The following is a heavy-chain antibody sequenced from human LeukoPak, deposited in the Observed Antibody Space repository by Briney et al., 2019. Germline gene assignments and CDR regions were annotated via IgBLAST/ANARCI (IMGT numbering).Heavy chain of an antibody. V-gene: IGHV7-4-1*02. D-gene: IGHD6-13*01. CDR2: INTNTGNP. J-gene: IGHJ4*02. Sequence: ASVKVSCKASGGTFSSYAISWVRQAPGQGLEWMGWINTNTGNPTYAQGFTGRFVFSLDTSVNTAYLQISSLKAEDTAVYYCARDRYSSKWYYFDYWGQGTLVTVSS. CDR1: GGTFSSYA. CDR3: ARDRYSSKWYYFDY.